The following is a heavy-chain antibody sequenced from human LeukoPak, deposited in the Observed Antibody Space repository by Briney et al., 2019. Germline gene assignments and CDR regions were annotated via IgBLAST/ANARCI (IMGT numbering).Heavy chain of an antibody. J-gene: IGHJ4*02. CDR3: ATGTKSEGDY. V-gene: IGHV1-24*01. Sequence: ASVKVSCKVSGYTLTELSMHWVRQAPGKGLEWMGGFDPEDGETIYAQKFQGRVTMTEDTSTDIAYMELSSLRSEGTAVYYCATGTKSEGDYWGQGTLVTVSS. CDR1: GYTLTELS. CDR2: FDPEDGET.